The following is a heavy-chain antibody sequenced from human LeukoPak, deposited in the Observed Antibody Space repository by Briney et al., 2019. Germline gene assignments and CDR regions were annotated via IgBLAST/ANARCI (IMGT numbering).Heavy chain of an antibody. Sequence: GGSLRLSCAASGLTFSSYGMHWVRQAPGKGLEWVAFIRYDGSNKYYADSVKGRFTISRDNSKNTLYLQMNSLRAEDTAVYYCAKDRAKWELSSSNSGSDYWGQGTLVTVSS. J-gene: IGHJ4*02. V-gene: IGHV3-30*02. CDR2: IRYDGSNK. CDR3: AKDRAKWELSSSNSGSDY. D-gene: IGHD1-26*01. CDR1: GLTFSSYG.